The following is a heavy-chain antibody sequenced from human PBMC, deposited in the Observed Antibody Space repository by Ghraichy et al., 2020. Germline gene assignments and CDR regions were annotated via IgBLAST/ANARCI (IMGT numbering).Heavy chain of an antibody. Sequence: LSLTCAASGFPFTNAWLNWVRQAPGKGLEWVGRIRSRADGGTSDYAAPVKGRFTFSRDDSKSTLYLQMNSLKTDDGGVYYCSTESGYFWGQGTLVTVSS. CDR2: IRSRADGGTS. V-gene: IGHV3-15*01. D-gene: IGHD3-10*01. CDR3: STESGYF. CDR1: GFPFTNAW. J-gene: IGHJ4*02.